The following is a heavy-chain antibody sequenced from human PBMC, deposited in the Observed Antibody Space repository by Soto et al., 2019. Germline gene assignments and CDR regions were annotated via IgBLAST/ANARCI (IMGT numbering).Heavy chain of an antibody. CDR3: ARDTPREYFDWLLSPIGHYGMDV. J-gene: IGHJ6*02. CDR1: GFTFRNYS. Sequence: GGSLRLSCAASGFTFRNYSMNWVRQAPGKGLEWVSYISSSGSTVYYADSVKGRFTIFRENGKNSLHLQMNSLRDEDTAVYYCARDTPREYFDWLLSPIGHYGMDVWGQGTTVTVSS. CDR2: ISSSGSTV. V-gene: IGHV3-48*02. D-gene: IGHD3-9*01.